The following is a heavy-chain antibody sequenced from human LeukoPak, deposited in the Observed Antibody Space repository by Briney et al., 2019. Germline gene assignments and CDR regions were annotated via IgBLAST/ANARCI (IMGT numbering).Heavy chain of an antibody. CDR2: IYSGGST. CDR3: AREREGYYFDY. D-gene: IGHD1-26*01. Sequence: PGGSLRLSCAASGFTVSSNYMSWVRQAPGKGLEWVSVIYSGGSTYYADSVKGRFTISRDNSKNTLYLQMNNLRAEDTAVYYCAREREGYYFDYWGQRTLVTVSS. V-gene: IGHV3-53*01. J-gene: IGHJ4*02. CDR1: GFTVSSNY.